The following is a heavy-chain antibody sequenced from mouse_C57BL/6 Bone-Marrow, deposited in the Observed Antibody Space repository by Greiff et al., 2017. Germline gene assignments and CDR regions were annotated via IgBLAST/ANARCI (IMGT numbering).Heavy chain of an antibody. CDR1: GYTFTSYW. CDR2: IDPSDSYT. J-gene: IGHJ4*01. CDR3: ARRPGLYAMDY. Sequence: VQLQQPGAELVRPGTSVKLSCKASGYTFTSYWMHWVKQRPGQGLEWIGVIDPSDSYTNYNQKFKGKATLTVDTASSTAYMQLSSLTSEDSAVYYCARRPGLYAMDYWGQGTSVTVSS. V-gene: IGHV1-59*01. D-gene: IGHD3-2*02.